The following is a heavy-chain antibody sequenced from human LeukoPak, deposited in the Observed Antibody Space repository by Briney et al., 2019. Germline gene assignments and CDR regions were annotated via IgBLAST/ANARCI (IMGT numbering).Heavy chain of an antibody. D-gene: IGHD3-22*01. J-gene: IGHJ2*01. CDR3: ARGTDYDSSGYYLYWYFDL. V-gene: IGHV4-59*12. CDR2: IYYSGST. CDR1: GGSFSGYY. Sequence: SETLSLTCAVYGGSFSGYYWSWIRQPPGKGLEWIGYIYYSGSTYYNPSLKSRVTMSVDTSKNQFSLKLSSVTAADTAVYYCARGTDYDSSGYYLYWYFDLWGRGTLVTVSS.